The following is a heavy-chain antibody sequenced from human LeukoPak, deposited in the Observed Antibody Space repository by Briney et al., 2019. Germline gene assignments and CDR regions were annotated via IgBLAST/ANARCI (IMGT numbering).Heavy chain of an antibody. CDR2: ISCGKGET. V-gene: IGHV1-3*01. J-gene: IGHJ4*02. D-gene: IGHD2-2*01. Sequence: ASVKVSCKTSGYTFTRYAIHWVRQAPGQGLEWMGWISCGKGETKYSQKFQDRVTITRDTSASTAYMELSSLRSEDTAVYYCARDNGYQLLWWWGQGTLVTVSS. CDR3: ARDNGYQLLWW. CDR1: GYTFTRYA.